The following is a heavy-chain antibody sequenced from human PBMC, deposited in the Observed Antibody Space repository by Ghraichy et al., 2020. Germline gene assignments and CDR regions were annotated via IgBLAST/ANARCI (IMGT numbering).Heavy chain of an antibody. CDR1: GGSFSGYY. CDR3: ARQRRHSSSWYGPGRNWFDP. CDR2: INHSGST. V-gene: IGHV4-34*01. J-gene: IGHJ5*02. D-gene: IGHD6-13*01. Sequence: SETPSLTCAVYGGSFSGYYWSWIRQHPGKGLEWIGEINHSGSTNYNPSLKSRVTISVDTSKNQFSLKLSSVTAADTSVYYCARQRRHSSSWYGPGRNWFDPWGQGTLVTVSS.